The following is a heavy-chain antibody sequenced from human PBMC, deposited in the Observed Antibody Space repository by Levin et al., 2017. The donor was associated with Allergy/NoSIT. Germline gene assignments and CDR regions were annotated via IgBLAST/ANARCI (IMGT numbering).Heavy chain of an antibody. J-gene: IGHJ4*02. CDR1: GFTFSTYA. Sequence: GESLKISCAASGFTFSTYAMHWVRQAPGKGLEWVAFISHDGSDKYYAESVKGRFAISRDDSKNTLYLQMSSLRAEDTAAYYCAKEGPGRDFDYWGQGTLVAVSS. CDR3: AKEGPGRDFDY. V-gene: IGHV3-30*18. CDR2: ISHDGSDK. D-gene: IGHD1-14*01.